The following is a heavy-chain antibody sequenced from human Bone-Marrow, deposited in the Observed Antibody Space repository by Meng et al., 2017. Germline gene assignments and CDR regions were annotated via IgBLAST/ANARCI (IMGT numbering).Heavy chain of an antibody. D-gene: IGHD5-18*01. V-gene: IGHV3-21*01. CDR3: ARERRDTAMGDY. Sequence: GESLKISCVASGFSFSTDSMNWVRQAPGKGLEWGSSISRSSSYIHYADSVKGRFTISRDNAKNALYVQMNSLRAEDTAVYYCARERRDTAMGDYWGQGTLVTVSS. J-gene: IGHJ4*02. CDR2: ISRSSSYI. CDR1: GFSFSTDS.